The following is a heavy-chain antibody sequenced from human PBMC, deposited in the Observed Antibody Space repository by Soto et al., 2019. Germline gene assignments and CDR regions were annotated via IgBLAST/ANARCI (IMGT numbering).Heavy chain of an antibody. V-gene: IGHV1-18*01. Sequence: ASVKVSCKASGYTFTSCGISWVRQAPGQGLEWMGWISAYNGNTNYAQKLQGRVTMTTDTSTSTAYMELRSLRSDDTAVYYCARDQGPPGAARPCWFDPWGQGTLVTVSS. CDR1: GYTFTSCG. J-gene: IGHJ5*02. CDR2: ISAYNGNT. D-gene: IGHD6-6*01. CDR3: ARDQGPPGAARPCWFDP.